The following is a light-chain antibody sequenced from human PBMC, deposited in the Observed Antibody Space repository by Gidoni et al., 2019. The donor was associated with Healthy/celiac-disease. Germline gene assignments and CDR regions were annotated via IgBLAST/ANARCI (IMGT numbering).Light chain of an antibody. J-gene: IGKJ2*01. CDR3: QQYNSFPLYT. V-gene: IGKV1-5*03. CDR1: QSISSW. Sequence: DIQMTQSPSTLSASVGDSVTITCRASQSISSWLAWYQQKSGKAPKLLIYKASILETGVPSRFSGSGSGTEFTLTISSLQPDDFATYYCQQYNSFPLYTFGQGTTLGI. CDR2: KAS.